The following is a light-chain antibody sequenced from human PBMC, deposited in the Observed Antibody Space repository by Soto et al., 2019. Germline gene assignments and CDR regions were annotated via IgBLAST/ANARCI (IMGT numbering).Light chain of an antibody. V-gene: IGLV2-23*01. CDR3: CSYARSNFV. CDR2: EDI. Sequence: QSALTQPASVSGSPGQSITISCTGTSSDVWNYNLVSWYQQHPGKAPKLMIYEDIERPSGVSDRFSGSKSGNTASLTISVLQDEDEADYYCCSYARSNFVFGTGTKLTVL. J-gene: IGLJ1*01. CDR1: SSDVWNYNL.